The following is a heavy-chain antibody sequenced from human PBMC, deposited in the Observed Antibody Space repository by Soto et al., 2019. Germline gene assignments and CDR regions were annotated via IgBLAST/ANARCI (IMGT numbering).Heavy chain of an antibody. J-gene: IGHJ3*02. D-gene: IGHD3-10*01. CDR3: ARGVYGSGNYYTGPSAFDI. CDR1: GGTLSDHG. V-gene: IGHV1-69*06. Sequence: QVQLEQSGAEVKKPGSSVNISCKASGGTLSDHGVSWLRQAPGQGLEWVGGTIPVFNTAKYAPKFQGRVTIAADKSTNIAYMELGSLRADDTAFYYCARGVYGSGNYYTGPSAFDIWGQGTLVIVSS. CDR2: TIPVFNTA.